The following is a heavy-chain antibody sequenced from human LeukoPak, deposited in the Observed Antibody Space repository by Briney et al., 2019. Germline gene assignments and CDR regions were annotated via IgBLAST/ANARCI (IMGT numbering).Heavy chain of an antibody. CDR3: AREGVGATTGVSDY. D-gene: IGHD1-26*01. Sequence: SETLSLTCTVSGYSISSGYYWGWIRQPPGKGLEWIGSIYHSGSTYYNPSLKSRVTISVDTSKNQFSLKLSSVTAADTAVYCCAREGVGATTGVSDYWGQGTLVTVSS. CDR1: GYSISSGYY. J-gene: IGHJ4*02. V-gene: IGHV4-38-2*02. CDR2: IYHSGST.